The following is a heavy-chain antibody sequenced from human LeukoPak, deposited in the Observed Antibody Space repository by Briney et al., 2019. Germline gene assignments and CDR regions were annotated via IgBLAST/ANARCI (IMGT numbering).Heavy chain of an antibody. CDR1: GFTFSSYA. Sequence: RGSLRLSCAASGFTFSSYAMHWVRQAPGKGLEWVAVISYDGSNKYYADSVKGRFTISRDNSKNTLYLQMNSLRAEDTAVYYCARDLHSSSWSYYYYYGMDVWGQGTTVTVSS. V-gene: IGHV3-30-3*01. D-gene: IGHD6-13*01. J-gene: IGHJ6*02. CDR2: ISYDGSNK. CDR3: ARDLHSSSWSYYYYYGMDV.